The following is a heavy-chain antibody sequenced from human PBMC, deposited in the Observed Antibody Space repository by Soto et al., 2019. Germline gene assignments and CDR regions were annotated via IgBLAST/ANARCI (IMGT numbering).Heavy chain of an antibody. Sequence: QLQLQESGSGLVKPSQTLSLTWAVSGGSISSGGYSCNWIRQPPGKGLEWIGYIYHSGSTYYNPSLIILVTISVDRSTNQFSLKLSSVTAADTAVYYCARGMTTVTTFDYWGQGTLVTVSS. V-gene: IGHV4-30-2*01. J-gene: IGHJ4*02. CDR2: IYHSGST. CDR1: GGSISSGGYS. CDR3: ARGMTTVTTFDY. D-gene: IGHD4-17*01.